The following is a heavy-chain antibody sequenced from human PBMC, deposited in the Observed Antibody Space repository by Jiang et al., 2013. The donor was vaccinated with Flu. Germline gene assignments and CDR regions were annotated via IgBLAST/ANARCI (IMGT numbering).Heavy chain of an antibody. V-gene: IGHV4-59*01. D-gene: IGHD6-25*01. CDR3: ARDKAAYAFDI. J-gene: IGHJ3*02. Sequence: TISVDTSKNQFSLKLSSVTAADTAVYYCARDKAAYAFDIWGQGTMVTVSS.